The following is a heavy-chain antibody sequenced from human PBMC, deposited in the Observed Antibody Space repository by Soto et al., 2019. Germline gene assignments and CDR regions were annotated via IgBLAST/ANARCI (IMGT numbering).Heavy chain of an antibody. J-gene: IGHJ3*02. CDR3: ARDARYCSSTSCSDAFDI. CDR1: GFTFSSYS. D-gene: IGHD2-2*01. V-gene: IGHV3-21*01. CDR2: ISSSSSYI. Sequence: GESLKISCAASGFTFSSYSMNWVRQAPGKGLEWVSSISSSSSYIYYADSVKGRFTISRDNAKNSLYLQMNSLRAEDTAVYYCARDARYCSSTSCSDAFDIWGQGTMVTVSS.